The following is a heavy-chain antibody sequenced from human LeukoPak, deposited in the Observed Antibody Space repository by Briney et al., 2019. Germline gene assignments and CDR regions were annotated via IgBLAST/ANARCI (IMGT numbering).Heavy chain of an antibody. CDR2: IYYSGST. V-gene: IGHV4-31*03. J-gene: IGHJ4*02. Sequence: SETLSLTCTVSGGSISTPGYYWSWIRHHPGKGLEWIGYIYYSGSTYYNPSLRSRVTISVDTSKNQFSLKLSSVTGADTAVYYCANGGAYCGADCYLPAFDYWGQGTLVTVSS. D-gene: IGHD2-21*02. CDR3: ANGGAYCGADCYLPAFDY. CDR1: GGSISTPGYY.